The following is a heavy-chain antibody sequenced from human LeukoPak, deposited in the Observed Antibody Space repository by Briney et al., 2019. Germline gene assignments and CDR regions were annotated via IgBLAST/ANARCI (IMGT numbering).Heavy chain of an antibody. CDR1: GASISSGGYF. D-gene: IGHD2-8*01. Sequence: PSETLSPTCTVSGASISSGGYFWSWIRQPAGKGVEWIGRIETSGSTNYNPSLKSRVTISVDTSKNQFSLKLRSVTAADTAVYYCARALCINGICEWFDPWGQGTLVTVSS. CDR2: IETSGST. CDR3: ARALCINGICEWFDP. J-gene: IGHJ5*02. V-gene: IGHV4-61*02.